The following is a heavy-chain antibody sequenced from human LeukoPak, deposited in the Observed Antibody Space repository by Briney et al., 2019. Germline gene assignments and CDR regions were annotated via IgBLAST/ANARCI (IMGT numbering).Heavy chain of an antibody. V-gene: IGHV3-7*01. J-gene: IGHJ5*02. CDR1: GFTFSSYW. Sequence: GGSLRLSCAASGFTFSSYWMSWVRQAPGKGLEGVANIKQDGSEKYYVDSVNGRFTISRDNAKNSLYLQINSLRAEDTAVYYCAREISSWYRTEGRFDPWGQGTLVTVSS. D-gene: IGHD6-13*01. CDR2: IKQDGSEK. CDR3: AREISSWYRTEGRFDP.